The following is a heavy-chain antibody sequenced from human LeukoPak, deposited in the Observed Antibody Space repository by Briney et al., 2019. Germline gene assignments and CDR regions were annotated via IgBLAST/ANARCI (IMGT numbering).Heavy chain of an antibody. D-gene: IGHD3-3*01. Sequence: GGSLRLSCAASGLPFSSYWMSWVRQAPGKGLEWVANIKQDGSEKYYVDSVKGRFTISRDNAKNTLYLQMNSLRAEDTAVYYCARDYDRYYMDVWGKGTTVTVSS. V-gene: IGHV3-7*01. CDR1: GLPFSSYW. J-gene: IGHJ6*03. CDR2: IKQDGSEK. CDR3: ARDYDRYYMDV.